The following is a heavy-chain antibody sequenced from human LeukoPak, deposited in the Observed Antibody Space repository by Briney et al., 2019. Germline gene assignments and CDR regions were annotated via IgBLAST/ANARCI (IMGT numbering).Heavy chain of an antibody. V-gene: IGHV3-64*01. CDR2: ISSNGGST. Sequence: PGGSLRLSCAASGFTFSSYAMHWVRQAPGKGLEYVSAISSNGGSTYYANSVKGRFTISGDNSKNTLYLQMGSLRAEDMAVYYCARGRCSSTSCYTPPDYWGQGTLVTVSS. CDR3: ARGRCSSTSCYTPPDY. CDR1: GFTFSSYA. J-gene: IGHJ4*02. D-gene: IGHD2-2*02.